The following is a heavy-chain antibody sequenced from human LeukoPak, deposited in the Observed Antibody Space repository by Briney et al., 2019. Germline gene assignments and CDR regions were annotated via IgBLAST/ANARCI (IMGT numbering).Heavy chain of an antibody. CDR1: GFTFSSYA. CDR3: ARSYYYDSSGYFDY. D-gene: IGHD3-22*01. J-gene: IGHJ4*02. Sequence: GGSLRLSCAASGFTFSSYAMSWVRQAPGKGLEWVSGISASDDSTYYADSVKGRFTISRDNSKNTLYLQMNSLRAEDTAVYYCARSYYYDSSGYFDYWGQGTLVTVSS. CDR2: ISASDDST. V-gene: IGHV3-23*01.